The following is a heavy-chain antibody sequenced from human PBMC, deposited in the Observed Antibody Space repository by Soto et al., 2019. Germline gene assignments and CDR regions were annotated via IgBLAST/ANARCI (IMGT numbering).Heavy chain of an antibody. V-gene: IGHV4-34*01. D-gene: IGHD3-9*01. CDR3: ARRARLTGYYLYYYYGMDV. CDR2: INHSGST. CDR1: GGSFSGYS. Sequence: SETLSLTCAVYGGSFSGYSWSWIRQPPGKGLEWIGEINHSGSTNYNPSLKSRVTISVDTSKNQFSLKLSSVTAADTAVYYCARRARLTGYYLYYYYGMDVWGQGTTVTVSS. J-gene: IGHJ6*02.